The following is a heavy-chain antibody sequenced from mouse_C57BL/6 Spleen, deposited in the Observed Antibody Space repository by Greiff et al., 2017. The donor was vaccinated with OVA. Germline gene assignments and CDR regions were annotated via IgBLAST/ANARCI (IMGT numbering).Heavy chain of an antibody. CDR3: ARGNYSNYLDYYAMDY. J-gene: IGHJ4*01. D-gene: IGHD2-5*01. V-gene: IGHV1-64*01. CDR1: GYTFTSYW. CDR2: IHPNSGST. Sequence: QVQLQQSGAELVKPGASVKLSCKASGYTFTSYWMHWVKQRPGQGLEWIGMIHPNSGSTNYNEKFKSKATLTVDKSSSTAYMQLSSLTSEDSAVYYCARGNYSNYLDYYAMDYWGQGTSVTVSS.